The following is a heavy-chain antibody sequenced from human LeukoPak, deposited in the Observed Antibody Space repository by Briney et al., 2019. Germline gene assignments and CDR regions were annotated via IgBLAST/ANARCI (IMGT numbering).Heavy chain of an antibody. CDR1: GYTFTSYD. D-gene: IGHD4-17*01. J-gene: IGHJ3*02. CDR3: AKGYSLKGDGDYWYAFDI. V-gene: IGHV1-8*03. CDR2: MNPNSGNT. Sequence: GPVKVSCKASGYTFTSYDINWVRQATGQGLEWMGWMNPNSGNTGYAQKFQGRVTITRNTSISTAYMELSSLRSEDTAVYYCAKGYSLKGDGDYWYAFDIWGQGTMVTVSS.